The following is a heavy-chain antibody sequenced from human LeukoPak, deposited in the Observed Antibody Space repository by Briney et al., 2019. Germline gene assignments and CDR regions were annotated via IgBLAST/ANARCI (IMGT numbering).Heavy chain of an antibody. CDR2: IYYSGST. J-gene: IGHJ5*02. Sequence: PSETLSLTCTVSGGSISSYYWSWIRQPPGKGLEWIGYIYYSGSTNYNPSLKSRVTISVDTSKNQFSLKLNSASAADTAVYYCARLTVPLRFDPWGQGTLVTVSS. D-gene: IGHD2-2*01. CDR3: ARLTVPLRFDP. CDR1: GGSISSYY. V-gene: IGHV4-59*01.